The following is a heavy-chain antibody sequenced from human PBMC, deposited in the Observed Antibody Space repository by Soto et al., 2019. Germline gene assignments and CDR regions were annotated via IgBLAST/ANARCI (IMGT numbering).Heavy chain of an antibody. D-gene: IGHD3-10*01. CDR3: ARVNITMVREGQTRPEIFDP. CDR2: IYYSGST. V-gene: IGHV4-31*03. Sequence: SETLSLTCTVSGGSISSGGYYWSWIRQHPGKGLEWIGYIYYSGSTYYNPSLKSRVTISVDTSKNQFSLKLSSVTAADTAVYYCARVNITMVREGQTRPEIFDPWGQGTLVTVSS. CDR1: GGSISSGGYY. J-gene: IGHJ5*02.